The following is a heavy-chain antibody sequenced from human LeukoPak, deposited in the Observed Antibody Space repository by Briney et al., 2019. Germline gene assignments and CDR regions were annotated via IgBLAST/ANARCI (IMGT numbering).Heavy chain of an antibody. CDR1: GFTFSNYW. Sequence: GGSLRLSCVASGFTFSNYWMTWLRQAPGKGLEWVAVTVGGGDGTYYADSVKGRFTISRDNSNNTLYLQMNSLRAEDTAVYYCAKLTTSWGQGTLVTVSS. V-gene: IGHV3-23*01. J-gene: IGHJ4*02. CDR2: TVGGGDGT. CDR3: AKLTTS. D-gene: IGHD4-11*01.